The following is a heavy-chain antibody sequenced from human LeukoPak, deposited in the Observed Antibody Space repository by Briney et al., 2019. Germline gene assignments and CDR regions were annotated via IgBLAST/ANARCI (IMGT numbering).Heavy chain of an antibody. J-gene: IGHJ4*02. Sequence: GGSLRLSCAASGFTVSSNYMSWVRQAPGKGLEWVSVIYSGGSTYYADSVKGRFTISRDNSKNTLYLQMNSLRAEDTAVCYWAGYCSGGSCYSWGQGTLVTVSS. D-gene: IGHD2-15*01. CDR1: GFTVSSNY. CDR3: AGYCSGGSCYS. V-gene: IGHV3-66*02. CDR2: IYSGGST.